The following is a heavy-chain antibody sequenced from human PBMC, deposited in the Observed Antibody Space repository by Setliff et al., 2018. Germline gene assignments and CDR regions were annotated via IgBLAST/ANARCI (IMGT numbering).Heavy chain of an antibody. CDR3: AREQWLDPPGYYYMDV. Sequence: SETLSLTCTVSGGSISSYYWSWIRQPAGKGLEWIGHIYIGGRANYNPSLKSRVTMSIDTSKNQFSLKLNSVTAADMAVYYCAREQWLDPPGYYYMDVWAKGTTVTAP. CDR1: GGSISSYY. V-gene: IGHV4-4*07. CDR2: IYIGGRA. J-gene: IGHJ6*03. D-gene: IGHD6-19*01.